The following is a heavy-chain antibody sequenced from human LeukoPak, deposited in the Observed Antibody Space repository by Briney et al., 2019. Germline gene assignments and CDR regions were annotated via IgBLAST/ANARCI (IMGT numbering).Heavy chain of an antibody. Sequence: ASVKVSCKASGGTFSSYAISWVRQAPGQGLEWMGRIIPILGIANYAQKLQGRVTITADKSTSTAYMELSSLRSEDTAVYYCATNIVVVVAFDYWGQGTLVTVSS. D-gene: IGHD2-15*01. CDR3: ATNIVVVVAFDY. CDR1: GGTFSSYA. CDR2: IIPILGIA. V-gene: IGHV1-69*04. J-gene: IGHJ4*02.